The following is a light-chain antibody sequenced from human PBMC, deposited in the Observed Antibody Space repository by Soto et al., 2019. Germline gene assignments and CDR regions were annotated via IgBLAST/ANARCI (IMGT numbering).Light chain of an antibody. CDR2: DVR. CDR3: CSYAGSYTFV. V-gene: IGLV2-11*01. J-gene: IGLJ1*01. CDR1: SSDVGGYNY. Sequence: QSALTQPRSVSGSPGQSVTISCTGTSSDVGGYNYVSWYQQHPGKAPKLMIYDVRKRPSGVPDRFSGSKSSNTASLTILGLQAEDEADYYCCSYAGSYTFVFGTGTKVTVL.